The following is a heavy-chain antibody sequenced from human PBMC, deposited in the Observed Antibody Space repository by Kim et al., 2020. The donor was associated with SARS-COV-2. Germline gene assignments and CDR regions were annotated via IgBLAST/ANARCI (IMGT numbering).Heavy chain of an antibody. CDR1: GFTFSSYW. CDR2: IKQDGSEK. D-gene: IGHD3-10*01. J-gene: IGHJ6*02. Sequence: GGSLRLSCAASGFTFSSYWMSWVRQAPGKGLEWVANIKQDGSEKYYVDSVKGRFTISRDNAKNSLYLQMNSLRAEDTAVYYCARVTGSGSYYLDYYYYYGMDVWGQGTTVTVSS. CDR3: ARVTGSGSYYLDYYYYYGMDV. V-gene: IGHV3-7*01.